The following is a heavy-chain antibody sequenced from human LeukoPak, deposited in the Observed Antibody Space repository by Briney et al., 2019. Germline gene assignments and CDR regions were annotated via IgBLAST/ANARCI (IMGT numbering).Heavy chain of an antibody. V-gene: IGHV1-2*02. CDR2: INPNSGGT. D-gene: IGHD2-2*01. Sequence: GASVKVSCKASGYTFTGYYMHWVRQAPGQGLEWMGWINPNSGGTNYAQKFQGRVTMTRDTSISTAYMELSRLRSDDTAVYYCARGPPGLPIGYCSSASCYNFDYWGQGTLVTVSS. J-gene: IGHJ4*02. CDR3: ARGPPGLPIGYCSSASCYNFDY. CDR1: GYTFTGYY.